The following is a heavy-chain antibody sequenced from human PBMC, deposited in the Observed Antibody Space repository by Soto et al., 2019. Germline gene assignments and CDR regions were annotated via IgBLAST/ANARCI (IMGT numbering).Heavy chain of an antibody. D-gene: IGHD6-13*01. CDR2: ISSSSSYI. V-gene: IGHV3-21*01. J-gene: IGHJ6*02. CDR3: ARGPAAYYYGMDV. Sequence: GGSPRLSCAASGFTFSSYSMNWVRQVPGKGLEWVSSISSSSSYIYYADSVKGRFTISRDNAKNSLYLQMNSLRAEDTAVYYCARGPAAYYYGMDVWGQGTTVTVSS. CDR1: GFTFSSYS.